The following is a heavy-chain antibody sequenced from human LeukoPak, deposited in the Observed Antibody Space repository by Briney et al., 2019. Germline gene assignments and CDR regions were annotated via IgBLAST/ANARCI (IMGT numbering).Heavy chain of an antibody. D-gene: IGHD3-10*01. Sequence: GGSLRLSCAVSGFTVSTNYMSWVRQAPGKGLEWVSVIYSGGSTYYADSVKGRFTISRDNSKNTLYLQMNSLRAEDTAVYYCARVFRRGLVDYWGQGTLVTVSS. J-gene: IGHJ4*02. CDR3: ARVFRRGLVDY. CDR2: IYSGGST. CDR1: GFTVSTNY. V-gene: IGHV3-53*01.